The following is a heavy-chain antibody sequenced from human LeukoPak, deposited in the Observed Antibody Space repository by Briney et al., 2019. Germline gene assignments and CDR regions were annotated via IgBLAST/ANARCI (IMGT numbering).Heavy chain of an antibody. D-gene: IGHD3-3*01. CDR1: GGSISSYY. V-gene: IGHV4-59*01. CDR3: AGRRYYDFRSGFPPPDY. J-gene: IGHJ4*02. Sequence: SETLSLTCTVSGGSISSYYWSWIRQPPGKGLEWIGYIYYSGSTNYNPSLKSRVTISVDTSKNQFSLKLSSVTAADTAVYYCAGRRYYDFRSGFPPPDYWGQGTLVTVSS. CDR2: IYYSGST.